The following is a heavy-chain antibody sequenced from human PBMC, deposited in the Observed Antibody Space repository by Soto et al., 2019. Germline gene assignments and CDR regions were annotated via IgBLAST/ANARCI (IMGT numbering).Heavy chain of an antibody. CDR2: ISPNGQGI. Sequence: GGSLRLSCGVSGFTVTSNGVSWVRQAPGKGLEWVSAISPNGQGIWYADSVKGRFTISRDNSKNTLYLQMSSLRAEDTAVYYCVKESPGYSYVYFDYWGQGTLVTVS. V-gene: IGHV3-23*01. CDR1: GFTVTSNG. CDR3: VKESPGYSYVYFDY. J-gene: IGHJ4*02. D-gene: IGHD5-18*01.